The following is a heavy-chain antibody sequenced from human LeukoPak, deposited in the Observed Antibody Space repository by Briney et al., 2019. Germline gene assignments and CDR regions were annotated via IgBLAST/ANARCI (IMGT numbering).Heavy chain of an antibody. J-gene: IGHJ4*02. CDR2: IYYSGTT. Sequence: SETLSLTCTVSGGSISSYYWSWIRQPPGKGLEWIGYIYYSGTTNYNPSPKSRVIISVDTSKNQFSLKLSSVTAADTAVYYCARGVYIAAAQYAYWGQGALVTVSS. D-gene: IGHD6-13*01. V-gene: IGHV4-59*01. CDR1: GGSISSYY. CDR3: ARGVYIAAAQYAY.